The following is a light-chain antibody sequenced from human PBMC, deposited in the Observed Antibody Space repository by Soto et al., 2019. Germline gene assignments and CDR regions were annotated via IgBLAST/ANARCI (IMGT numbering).Light chain of an antibody. CDR2: GAS. J-gene: IGKJ1*01. V-gene: IGKV3-20*01. Sequence: EFVLTQSPGTLSLSPGEGATLSCRASQSVSSTYLAWYQQKPGQAPRLLIYGASSRATGIPDRFSGSGSGTDFTLTISRLEPEDFAVDYCQHYGSSTWTFGQGTKVEIK. CDR3: QHYGSSTWT. CDR1: QSVSSTY.